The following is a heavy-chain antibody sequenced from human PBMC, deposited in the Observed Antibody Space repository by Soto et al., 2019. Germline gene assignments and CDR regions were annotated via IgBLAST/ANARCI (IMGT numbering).Heavy chain of an antibody. CDR1: GYTLTELS. D-gene: IGHD6-13*01. J-gene: IGHJ4*02. CDR2: FDPEDGET. CDR3: AREGYSSKWNPIDY. Sequence: GASVKVSCKVSGYTLTELSMHWVRQAPGKGLEWMGGFDPEDGETIYAQKFQGRVTMTEDTSTDTAYMELSSLTAADTAVYYCAREGYSSKWNPIDYWGRGTQVTVSS. V-gene: IGHV1-24*01.